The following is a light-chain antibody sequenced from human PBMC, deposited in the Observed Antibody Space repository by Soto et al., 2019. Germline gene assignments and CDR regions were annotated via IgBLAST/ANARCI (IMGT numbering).Light chain of an antibody. CDR3: SSYTSSIL. CDR2: DVS. Sequence: QSALTQPASVSGSPGQSITISCTGTSSDVGGYNYVSWYQQHPDKAPKLMIYDVSNRPSGVSNRFSGSKSGNTASLTISGLQAEDEADYYCSSYTSSILFGGGTKVTVL. V-gene: IGLV2-14*01. CDR1: SSDVGGYNY. J-gene: IGLJ2*01.